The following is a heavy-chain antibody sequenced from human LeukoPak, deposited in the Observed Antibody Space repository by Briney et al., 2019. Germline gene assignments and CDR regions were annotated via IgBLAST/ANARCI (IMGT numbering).Heavy chain of an antibody. CDR2: IYHSGSS. Sequence: SETLSLTCAVSGYSISSGHHWVWIRQPPGKGLEYIGNIYHSGSSHYNPSLKSRVTISVDTSNNQFSLKLSSVTAADTAVYYCARAKNPYYYYYYMEFWGRGTTVTVSS. CDR3: ARAKNPYYYYYYMEF. J-gene: IGHJ6*03. V-gene: IGHV4-38-2*01. CDR1: GYSISSGHH.